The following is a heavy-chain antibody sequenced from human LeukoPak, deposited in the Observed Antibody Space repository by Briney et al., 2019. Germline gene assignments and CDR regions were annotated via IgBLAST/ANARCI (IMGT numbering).Heavy chain of an antibody. CDR1: GGSISSYY. V-gene: IGHV4-34*01. J-gene: IGHJ4*02. D-gene: IGHD2-2*01. CDR2: INHSGST. Sequence: PSETLSLTCTVSGGSISSYYWSWIRQPPGKGLEWIGEINHSGSTNYNPSLKSRVTISVDTSKNQFSLRLSSVTAADTAVYYCARAWGYCSSTSCRTRGFDYWGQGTLVTVSS. CDR3: ARAWGYCSSTSCRTRGFDY.